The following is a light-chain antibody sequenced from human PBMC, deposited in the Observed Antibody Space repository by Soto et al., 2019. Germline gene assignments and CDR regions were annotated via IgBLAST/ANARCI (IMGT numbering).Light chain of an antibody. J-gene: IGKJ2*01. V-gene: IGKV3-20*01. Sequence: EIVLTQSPGTLSLSPGARATLSCRASQSVSSSYLAWYQQKPGQAPRLLIYGASSRATGIQGRFSGSGSGTDFTRTISRLEPEDFAVYYWQQYGSSMYTFGQGTKLEIK. CDR1: QSVSSSY. CDR3: QQYGSSMYT. CDR2: GAS.